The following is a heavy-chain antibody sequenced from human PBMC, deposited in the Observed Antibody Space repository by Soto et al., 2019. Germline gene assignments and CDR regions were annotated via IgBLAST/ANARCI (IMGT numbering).Heavy chain of an antibody. V-gene: IGHV3-23*01. CDR3: ANALYRRRFNRFDP. CDR1: GFTFSSYA. CDR2: ISGSGGST. J-gene: IGHJ5*02. D-gene: IGHD1-26*01. Sequence: EVQLLESGGGLVQPGGSLRLSCAASGFTFSSYAMSWVRQAPGKGLEWVSDISGSGGSTYYADSVKGRFTISRDNSKNMLDVQMNSLRAQDTAVHYCANALYRRRFNRFDPWGQGPLVRVSS.